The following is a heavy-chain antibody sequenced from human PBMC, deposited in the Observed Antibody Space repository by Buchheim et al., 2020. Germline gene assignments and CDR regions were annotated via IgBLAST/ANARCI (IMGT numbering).Heavy chain of an antibody. V-gene: IGHV3-23*01. CDR1: GFTFSSYA. CDR3: AKDSYDGRGSRYDY. D-gene: IGHD3-22*01. Sequence: EVQLLESGGGLAQPGGSLRLSCAASGFTFSSYAMSWVRQAPGQGLEWVSAISGGGDSTWFADSVKGRFTISRDNPKNMLYPQMNTLRAEDTALYYCAKDSYDGRGSRYDYWGQGTL. J-gene: IGHJ4*02. CDR2: ISGGGDST.